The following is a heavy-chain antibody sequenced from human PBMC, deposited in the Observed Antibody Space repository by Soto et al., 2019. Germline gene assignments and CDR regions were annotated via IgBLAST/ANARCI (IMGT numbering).Heavy chain of an antibody. J-gene: IGHJ6*02. V-gene: IGHV6-1*01. Sequence: PSQTLSLTCAISGYSVSSNSAAWTWIRQSPSRGLEWLGRTYYRSKWYNDYAVSVKSRITINPDTSKNQFSLQLNSVTPEDTAVYYCAKGLIAGGRSYYYGMDVWAQGTTVTVSS. CDR1: GYSVSSNSAA. CDR2: TYYRSKWYN. CDR3: AKGLIAGGRSYYYGMDV. D-gene: IGHD2-15*01.